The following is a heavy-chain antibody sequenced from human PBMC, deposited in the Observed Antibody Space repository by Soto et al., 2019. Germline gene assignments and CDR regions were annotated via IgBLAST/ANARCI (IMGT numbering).Heavy chain of an antibody. J-gene: IGHJ5*02. Sequence: QVQLVESGGGVVQPGRSLRLSCAASGFTFSSYGMHWVRHAPGKGLEWVAVISYDGSNKYYADSVKGRFTISRDNSKNTLYLQMDSLRAEDTAVYYCAKDLPAYYDSSGYLGAWGQGTLVTVSS. CDR1: GFTFSSYG. D-gene: IGHD3-22*01. CDR2: ISYDGSNK. CDR3: AKDLPAYYDSSGYLGA. V-gene: IGHV3-30*18.